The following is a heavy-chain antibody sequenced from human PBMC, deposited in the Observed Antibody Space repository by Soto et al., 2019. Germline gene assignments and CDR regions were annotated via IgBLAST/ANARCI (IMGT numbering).Heavy chain of an antibody. CDR2: IRSKANSYAT. J-gene: IGHJ1*01. Sequence: LVGSLRLSCAASGFTFSGSAMHWVRQASGKGLEWVGRIRSKANSYATAYAASVKGRFTISRDDSKNTAYLQMNSLKTEDTAVYYCTRQGPLSAPAEYFQHWGQGTLVTVSS. CDR1: GFTFSGSA. CDR3: TRQGPLSAPAEYFQH. V-gene: IGHV3-73*01.